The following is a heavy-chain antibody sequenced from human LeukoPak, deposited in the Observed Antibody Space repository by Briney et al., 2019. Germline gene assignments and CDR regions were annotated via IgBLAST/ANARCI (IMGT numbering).Heavy chain of an antibody. CDR2: ISGSGGST. Sequence: PGGSLRLSCAASGFTFSSYAMTWVRQAPGKGLEWVSGISGSGGSTYYADSVKGRFTIPRDNPKNTLYLQMNSLRAEDTAVYYCAKVSVVVVAAAHHFDYWGQGALVTVSS. CDR1: GFTFSSYA. J-gene: IGHJ4*02. CDR3: AKVSVVVVAAAHHFDY. D-gene: IGHD2-15*01. V-gene: IGHV3-23*01.